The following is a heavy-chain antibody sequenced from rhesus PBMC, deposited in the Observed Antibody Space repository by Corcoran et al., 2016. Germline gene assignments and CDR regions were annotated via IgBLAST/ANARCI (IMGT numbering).Heavy chain of an antibody. CDR3: ARLRSGSSPDY. CDR1: GYSISSGYY. V-gene: IGHV4-99*01. D-gene: IGHD6-25*01. J-gene: IGHJ4*01. Sequence: QVQLQESGPGLVKPSETLSLTCAVSGYSISSGYYWGWIRQPPGKGLEYIGYISESSGSPYYNPSLKSRVTISKDTSNNQFSLKLSSVTAADTAVYYCARLRSGSSPDYWGQGVLVTVSS. CDR2: ISESSGSP.